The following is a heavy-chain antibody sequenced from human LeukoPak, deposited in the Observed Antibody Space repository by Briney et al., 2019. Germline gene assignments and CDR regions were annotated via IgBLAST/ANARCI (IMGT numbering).Heavy chain of an antibody. D-gene: IGHD1-26*01. Sequence: PGGSLRLSCAASGFTFSSYSMNWVRQAPGKGLEWVSSISSSSSYIDYAQSVKGRFTISRDNAKNSLYLQMNSLRAEDTAVYYCAKVRQWELYFDYWGQGTLVTVSS. CDR3: AKVRQWELYFDY. CDR1: GFTFSSYS. J-gene: IGHJ4*02. V-gene: IGHV3-21*01. CDR2: ISSSSSYI.